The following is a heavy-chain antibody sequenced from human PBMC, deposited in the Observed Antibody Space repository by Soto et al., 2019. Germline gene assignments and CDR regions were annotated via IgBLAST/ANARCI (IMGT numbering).Heavy chain of an antibody. J-gene: IGHJ4*02. CDR3: AREKRANGYFDY. CDR1: GFTFSSYW. CDR2: IKQDGSEK. D-gene: IGHD6-25*01. Sequence: DVQLVESGGGLVQPGGSLRLSCAASGFTFSSYWISWVRQAPGKGLEWVANIKQDGSEKYYVGSVNGRFTISRDNAKNSLYVQMNSLRAEDTAVYYCAREKRANGYFDYWGQGTLVTVSS. V-gene: IGHV3-7*01.